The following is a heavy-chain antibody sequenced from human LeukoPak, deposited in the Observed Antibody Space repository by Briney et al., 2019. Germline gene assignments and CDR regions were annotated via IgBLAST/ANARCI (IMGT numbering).Heavy chain of an antibody. CDR3: AKYVWDG. J-gene: IGHJ6*01. CDR2: IRYDGSNK. Sequence: GSLRPSGAAAGFPFSSYRMHWVRQAPGKGLEWVAFIRYDGSNKYYADSVKGRFTISRDNSKNTLYLQMNSLRAEDTAVYYCAKYVWDGWGKGTTVTTSS. D-gene: IGHD2-8*01. V-gene: IGHV3-30*02. CDR1: GFPFSSYR.